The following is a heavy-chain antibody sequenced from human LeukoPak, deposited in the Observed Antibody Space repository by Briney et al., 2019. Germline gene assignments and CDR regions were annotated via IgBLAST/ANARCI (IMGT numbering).Heavy chain of an antibody. CDR1: GGSFSGYY. CDR3: ARDSGPYYHY. D-gene: IGHD1-26*01. J-gene: IGHJ4*02. CDR2: IYTSGST. Sequence: PSETLSLTCAAYGGSFSGYYWSWIRQPAGKGLEWIGRIYTSGSTNYNPSLKSRVAMSIDTSKNQFSLKLNSVTAADTAVYYCARDSGPYYHYWGKGTLVTVST. V-gene: IGHV4-4*07.